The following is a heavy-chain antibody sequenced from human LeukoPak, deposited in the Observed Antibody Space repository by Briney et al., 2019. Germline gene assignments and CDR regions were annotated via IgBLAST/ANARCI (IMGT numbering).Heavy chain of an antibody. CDR3: SLARSEYHYGMDV. V-gene: IGHV6-1*01. Sequence: SQTLSLTCAISGDSVSSISVACNWIRQSPSGGLEWLGRTYYRSKWYYEYAVSVKSRINISPDTSKNQFSLQLTSVTPEDTAVYYCSLARSEYHYGMDVWGQGTTVTVSS. CDR2: TYYRSKWYY. J-gene: IGHJ6*02. CDR1: GDSVSSISVA.